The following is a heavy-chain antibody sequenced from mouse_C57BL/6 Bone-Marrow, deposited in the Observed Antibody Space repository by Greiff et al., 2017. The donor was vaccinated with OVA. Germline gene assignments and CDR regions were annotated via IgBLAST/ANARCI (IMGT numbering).Heavy chain of an antibody. CDR1: GYTFTSYG. Sequence: QVQLQQSGAELARPGASVKLSCKASGYTFTSYGISWVKQRTGQGLEWIGEIYPRSGNTYYNEKFKGKATLTADKSSSTAYMEFRSLTSEDSAVYFCARGLWYFDVWGTGTTVTVSS. V-gene: IGHV1-81*01. D-gene: IGHD2-13*01. CDR3: ARGLWYFDV. J-gene: IGHJ1*03. CDR2: IYPRSGNT.